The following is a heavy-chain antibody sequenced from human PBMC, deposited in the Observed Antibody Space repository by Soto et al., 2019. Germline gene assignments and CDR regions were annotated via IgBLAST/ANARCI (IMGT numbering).Heavy chain of an antibody. CDR3: ARDAKPYVRGFRNNWFDP. CDR2: IYYSGST. J-gene: IGHJ5*02. CDR1: GGSISSGGYY. V-gene: IGHV4-31*03. Sequence: QVQLQESGPGLVKPSQTLSLTCTVSGGSISSGGYYWSWIRQHPGKGLEWIGYIYYSGSTYYNPSLKSRVTISVDTSKNQFSLKLSSVTAADTAVYYCARDAKPYVRGFRNNWFDPWGQGTLVTVSS. D-gene: IGHD3-10*01.